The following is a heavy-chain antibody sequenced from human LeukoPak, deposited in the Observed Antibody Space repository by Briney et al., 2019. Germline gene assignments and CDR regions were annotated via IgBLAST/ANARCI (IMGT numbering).Heavy chain of an antibody. CDR2: ISSSSSYI. CDR3: ARVQGHIYDILTGSPGGSFDY. D-gene: IGHD3-9*01. Sequence: GGSLRLSCAASGFTFSSYSMNWVRQAPGKGLEWVSSISSSSSYIYYADSVKGRFTISRDNAKNSLYLQMNSLRAEDTAVYYCARVQGHIYDILTGSPGGSFDYWGQGPLVPVSS. J-gene: IGHJ4*02. V-gene: IGHV3-21*01. CDR1: GFTFSSYS.